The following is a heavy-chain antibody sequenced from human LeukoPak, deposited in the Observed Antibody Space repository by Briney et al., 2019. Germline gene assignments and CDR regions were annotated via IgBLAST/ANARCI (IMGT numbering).Heavy chain of an antibody. CDR3: ARELRYSGYDTASYWFDP. D-gene: IGHD5-12*01. CDR1: GGSISSYY. Sequence: SETLSLTCTVSGGSISSYYWSWIRQPPGKGLEWIGYIYYSGSTNYNPSLKSRVTISVDTSKNQFSLKLSSVTAADTAVYYCARELRYSGYDTASYWFDPWGQGTLVTVSS. J-gene: IGHJ5*02. V-gene: IGHV4-59*01. CDR2: IYYSGST.